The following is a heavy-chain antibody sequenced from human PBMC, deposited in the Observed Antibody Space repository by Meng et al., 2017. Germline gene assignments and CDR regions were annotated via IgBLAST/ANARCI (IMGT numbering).Heavy chain of an antibody. CDR3: ARGGVDYDYVWGSYRDPTPYYYYGMDV. CDR1: GFTCSSYW. D-gene: IGHD3-16*02. CDR2: IKQDGSEK. J-gene: IGHJ6*01. Sequence: GGSLRLSCAASGFTCSSYWMCSVRPAPGKGLVWVANIKQDGSEKYYVDSVKGRFTISRDNAKNSLYLQMNSLRAEDTAVYYCARGGVDYDYVWGSYRDPTPYYYYGMDVWGQGTTVTVSS. V-gene: IGHV3-7*01.